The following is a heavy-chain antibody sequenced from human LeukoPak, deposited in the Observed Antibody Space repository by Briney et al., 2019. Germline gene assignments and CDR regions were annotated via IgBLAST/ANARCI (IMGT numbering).Heavy chain of an antibody. D-gene: IGHD5-12*01. V-gene: IGHV3-74*03. J-gene: IGHJ4*02. CDR2: INTDGSYT. CDR3: ARKSGYSGYALGY. CDR1: GFTVSTYE. Sequence: PGGSLRLSCAASGFTVSTYEMHWVRQAPGKGLVWVSRINTDGSYTTYADSVKGRFTVSRDNAKNTLFLQMNSLRAEDTAVYYRARKSGYSGYALGYWGQGTLVTVSS.